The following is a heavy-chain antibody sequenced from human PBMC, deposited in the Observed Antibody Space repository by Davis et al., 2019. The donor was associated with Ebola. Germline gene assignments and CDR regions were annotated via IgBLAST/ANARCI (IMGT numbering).Heavy chain of an antibody. V-gene: IGHV4-59*11. Sequence: PSETLSLTCAVSRGSISSHFWSWIRQSPGQGLEWIGSIFYTGSTNLNPSLRSRVTLSVDRPKNQFSLNLTSVTAAGTAVYFCARQPRSTRSPECYHGLDVWGQGTTVVVSS. CDR2: IFYTGST. CDR1: RGSISSHF. CDR3: ARQPRSTRSPECYHGLDV. D-gene: IGHD2/OR15-2a*01. J-gene: IGHJ6*02.